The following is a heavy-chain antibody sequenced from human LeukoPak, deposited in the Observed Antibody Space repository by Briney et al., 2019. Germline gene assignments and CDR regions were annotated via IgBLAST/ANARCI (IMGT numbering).Heavy chain of an antibody. J-gene: IGHJ4*02. CDR1: GXTFSSYD. CDR2: ISSSSNYI. Sequence: GGSLRPSWAASGXTFSSYDVNWVRQAPGKGLEWVSSISSSSNYIHYADSVKGRFTISRDNAKNSLYLQMNSLRAEDTAVYFCARGTLGAWGWWGQGTLVTVSS. CDR3: ARGTLGAWGW. V-gene: IGHV3-21*01. D-gene: IGHD6-19*01.